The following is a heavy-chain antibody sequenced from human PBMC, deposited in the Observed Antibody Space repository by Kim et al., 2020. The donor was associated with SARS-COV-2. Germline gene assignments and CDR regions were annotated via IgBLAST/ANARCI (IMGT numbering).Heavy chain of an antibody. CDR2: LYSTGST. Sequence: SETLSLTCTVSGGSISSSNYYWGWVRQPPGKGLEWIGSLYSTGSTFYNPSLKTRGTISVDTSKNQFSLSLTSVTAADTALYYCASSDLTTAGWTIGGFDSWGQGTLVTVSS. J-gene: IGHJ4*02. D-gene: IGHD6-13*01. CDR3: ASSDLTTAGWTIGGFDS. CDR1: GGSISSSNYY. V-gene: IGHV4-39*01.